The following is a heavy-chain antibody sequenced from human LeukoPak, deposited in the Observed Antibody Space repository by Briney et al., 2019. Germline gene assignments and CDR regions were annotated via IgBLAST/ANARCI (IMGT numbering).Heavy chain of an antibody. D-gene: IGHD5-18*01. J-gene: IGHJ4*02. Sequence: SETLSLTCTVSGGSISSYYWSWIRQPPGKGLEWIGYIYYSGSTYYNPSLKSRVTISVDTSKNQFSLKLSFVTAADTAVYHCARLIQLWPYYFDYWGQGTLVTVSS. CDR2: IYYSGST. CDR3: ARLIQLWPYYFDY. V-gene: IGHV4-59*08. CDR1: GGSISSYY.